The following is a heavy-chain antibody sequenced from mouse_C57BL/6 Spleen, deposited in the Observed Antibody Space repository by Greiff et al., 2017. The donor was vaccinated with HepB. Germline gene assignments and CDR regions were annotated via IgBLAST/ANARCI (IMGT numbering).Heavy chain of an antibody. CDR1: GYSITSGYY. CDR2: ISYDGSN. J-gene: IGHJ1*03. CDR3: ARGGNHWYFDV. Sequence: EVQVVESGPGLVKPSQSLSLTCSVTGYSITSGYYWNWIRQFPGNKLEWMGYISYDGSNNYNPSLKNRISITRDTSKNQFFLKLNSVTTEDTATYYCARGGNHWYFDVWGTGTTVTVSS. V-gene: IGHV3-6*01. D-gene: IGHD2-1*01.